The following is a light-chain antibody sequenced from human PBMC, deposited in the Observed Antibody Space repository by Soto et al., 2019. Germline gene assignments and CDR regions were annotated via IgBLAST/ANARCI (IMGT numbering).Light chain of an antibody. V-gene: IGLV1-47*01. Sequence: QTVVTQPTSASGTPGQRVTISCSGSSSNIGSNYVYWYQQLPGTAPKLLIYRNNQRPSGVPDRFSGSKSGTSASLAISGLRSEDEADYYCAAWDDSLSGPVFGTGTKLTVL. J-gene: IGLJ1*01. CDR2: RNN. CDR3: AAWDDSLSGPV. CDR1: SSNIGSNY.